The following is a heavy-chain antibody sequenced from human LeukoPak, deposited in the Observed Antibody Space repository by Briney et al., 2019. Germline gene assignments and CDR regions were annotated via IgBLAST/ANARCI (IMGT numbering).Heavy chain of an antibody. J-gene: IGHJ5*02. CDR3: ARLRGYCSGGSCLLFDP. CDR1: GFTFSSYW. CDR2: IKQEGSEK. D-gene: IGHD2-15*01. Sequence: HAGGSLRLSCAASGFTFSSYWMSWVRQAPGKGLEWVANIKQEGSEKYYVDSVKGRFTISRDNAKNSLYLQMNSLRAEDTAVYYCARLRGYCSGGSCLLFDPWGQGTLVTVSS. V-gene: IGHV3-7*01.